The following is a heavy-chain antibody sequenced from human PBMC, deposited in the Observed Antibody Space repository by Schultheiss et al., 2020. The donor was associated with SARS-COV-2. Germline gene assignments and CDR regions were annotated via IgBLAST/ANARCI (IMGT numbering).Heavy chain of an antibody. Sequence: TFSSYAMSWVRQAPGKGLEWIGTIYYTGSTYYNPSLKSRVTISVDTSKNQFSLKLSSVTAADTAVYYCASKSYYDSSGYYYPDYWGQGTLVTVSS. CDR2: IYYTGST. CDR1: TFSSYA. CDR3: ASKSYYDSSGYYYPDY. D-gene: IGHD3-22*01. V-gene: IGHV4-39*01. J-gene: IGHJ4*02.